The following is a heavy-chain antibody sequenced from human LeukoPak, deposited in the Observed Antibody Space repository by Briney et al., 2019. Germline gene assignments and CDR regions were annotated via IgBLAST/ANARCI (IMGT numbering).Heavy chain of an antibody. V-gene: IGHV4-59*12. CDR2: IYYTGAT. CDR3: ARGGPDYYDSSGYLDY. Sequence: SETLSLTCTVSGGSISSYYWSWIRLPPGKGLEWIGYIYYTGATYYNPSLKSRVTISVDTSKNQFSLKLSSVTAADTAVYYCARGGPDYYDSSGYLDYWGQGTLVTVSS. D-gene: IGHD3-22*01. CDR1: GGSISSYY. J-gene: IGHJ4*02.